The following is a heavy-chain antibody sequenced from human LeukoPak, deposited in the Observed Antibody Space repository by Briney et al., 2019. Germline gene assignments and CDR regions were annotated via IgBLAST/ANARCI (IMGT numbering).Heavy chain of an antibody. CDR2: FYYSGNT. CDR3: VRHLGYSYGPGDY. Sequence: SETLSLTCTVSAGSISSSNHYWGWIRQPPGKGLEWLGSFYYSGNTYYNPSLKSRVTISVDTSKNQFSLKLTSVTAADTAVYYCVRHLGYSYGPGDYWSQGTLVTVSS. CDR1: AGSISSSNHY. V-gene: IGHV4-39*01. J-gene: IGHJ4*02. D-gene: IGHD5-18*01.